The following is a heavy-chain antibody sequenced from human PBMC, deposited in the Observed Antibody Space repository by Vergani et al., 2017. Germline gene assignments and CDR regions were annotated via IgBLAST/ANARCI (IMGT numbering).Heavy chain of an antibody. CDR2: IHYSENT. Sequence: QVQLQESGPGLVKSSETLSLTRSVSFDPIRNLYRNWIRQPPGKGLEWIGSIHYSENTNYNPSLKTRVTISVDTSKNQFSLTLTSVTAADTAVYYCASDTHSGQRADRWGQGILVTVTS. CDR3: ASDTHSGQRADR. CDR1: FDPIRNLY. J-gene: IGHJ5*02. D-gene: IGHD6-19*01. V-gene: IGHV4-59*11.